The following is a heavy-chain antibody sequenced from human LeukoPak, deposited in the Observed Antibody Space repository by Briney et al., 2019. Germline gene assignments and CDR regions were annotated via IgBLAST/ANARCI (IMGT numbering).Heavy chain of an antibody. CDR1: GFTFSSYA. V-gene: IGHV3-23*01. CDR3: ANDRVPIFGVVTDVFDY. Sequence: TGGSLRLSCAASGFTFSSYAMSWVRQAPGKGLEWVSAISGSGGSTYYADSVKGRFTISRDNSKNTLYLQMNSLRAEDTAVYYCANDRVPIFGVVTDVFDYWGQGTLVTVSS. D-gene: IGHD3-3*01. CDR2: ISGSGGST. J-gene: IGHJ4*02.